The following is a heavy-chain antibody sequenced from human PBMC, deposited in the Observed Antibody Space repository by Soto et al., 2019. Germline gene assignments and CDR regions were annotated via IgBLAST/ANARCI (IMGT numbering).Heavy chain of an antibody. CDR2: IYYSGST. Sequence: QVQLQESGPGLVKPSQTLSLTCTVSGGSISGYYWSWVRQHPGKGLEWIGYIYYSGSTYYNPPFKSRVTLSVDAPKNQFSLQMSSVTVADTAVYYCARYVTVPSGMDVWGQGTTVTVSS. CDR1: GGSISGYY. CDR3: ARYVTVPSGMDV. V-gene: IGHV4-31*03. D-gene: IGHD2-21*02. J-gene: IGHJ6*02.